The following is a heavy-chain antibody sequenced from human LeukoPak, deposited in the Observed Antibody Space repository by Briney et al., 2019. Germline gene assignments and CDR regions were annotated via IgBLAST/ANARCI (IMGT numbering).Heavy chain of an antibody. CDR2: INPNSGGT. Sequence: ASVKVSCKASGYTFTSYYMHWVRQAPGQGLEWMGIINPNSGGTNYAQKFQGRVTMTRDTSISTAYMELSRLRSDDTAVYYCARETRSSWYYYYYGMDVWGQGTTVTVSS. J-gene: IGHJ6*02. V-gene: IGHV1-2*02. D-gene: IGHD6-13*01. CDR3: ARETRSSWYYYYYGMDV. CDR1: GYTFTSYY.